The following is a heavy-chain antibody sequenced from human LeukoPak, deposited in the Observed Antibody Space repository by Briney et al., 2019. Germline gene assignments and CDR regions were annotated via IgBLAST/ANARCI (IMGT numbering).Heavy chain of an antibody. CDR3: ARVVFPPRVSDY. J-gene: IGHJ4*02. CDR2: IKQDGSEK. CDR1: GFTFSTNW. Sequence: GGSLRLSCAASGFTFSTNWMSWVRQAPGKGLEWVANIKQDGSEKYYVDPVKGRFTISKDNAKNSLYLQMNSLRAEATAVYYCARVVFPPRVSDYWGQGTLVTVSS. V-gene: IGHV3-7*01. D-gene: IGHD2-21*01.